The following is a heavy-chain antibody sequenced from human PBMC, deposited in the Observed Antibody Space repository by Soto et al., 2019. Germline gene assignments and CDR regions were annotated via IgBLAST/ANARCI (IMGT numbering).Heavy chain of an antibody. CDR2: INAGNGNT. Sequence: GASVKVSCKASGYTFTNYAVHWVRQAPGQRLEWMGWINAGNGNTRYSQKFQGRVTITRDTSARTAYMELSSLRSEDTAVYYCARGHLAVVPVASWYFAMDVWGKGTTVTGSS. CDR1: GYTFTNYA. V-gene: IGHV1-3*01. J-gene: IGHJ6*03. CDR3: ARGHLAVVPVASWYFAMDV. D-gene: IGHD2-2*01.